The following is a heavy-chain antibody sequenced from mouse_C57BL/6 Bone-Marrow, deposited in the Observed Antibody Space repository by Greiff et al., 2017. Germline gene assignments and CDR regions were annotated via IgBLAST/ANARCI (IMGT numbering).Heavy chain of an antibody. Sequence: EVKVVESGGGLVKPGGSLKLSCAASGFTFSDYGMHWVRQAPEKGLEWVAYISSGSSTIYYADTVKGRFTISRDNAKNTLFLQMTSLRSEDTAMYYCARPIYYDYDGGGDYWGQGTSVTVSS. J-gene: IGHJ4*01. CDR1: GFTFSDYG. D-gene: IGHD2-4*01. CDR3: ARPIYYDYDGGGDY. V-gene: IGHV5-17*01. CDR2: ISSGSSTI.